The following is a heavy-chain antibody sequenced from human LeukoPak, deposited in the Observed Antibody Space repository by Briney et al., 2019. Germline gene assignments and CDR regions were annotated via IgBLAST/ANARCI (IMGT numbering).Heavy chain of an antibody. CDR1: GFTFDDYG. Sequence: GGSLRLSCAASGFTFDDYGMSWVRQAPGKGLEWVSGINWNGGSTGYADSVKGRFTISRDNAKNSLYLQMNSLRAEDTAIYYCARSPVYSYGHPYYFDYWGQGTLVTVSS. D-gene: IGHD5-18*01. CDR2: INWNGGST. V-gene: IGHV3-20*04. CDR3: ARSPVYSYGHPYYFDY. J-gene: IGHJ4*02.